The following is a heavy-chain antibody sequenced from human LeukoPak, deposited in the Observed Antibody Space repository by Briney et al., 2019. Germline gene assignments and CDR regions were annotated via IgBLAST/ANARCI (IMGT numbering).Heavy chain of an antibody. Sequence: GGSLRLSCAASGFTFSSYGMHWVRQAPGKGLERVAFIRYDGSNKYYADSVKGRFTISRDNSKNTLYLQMNSLRAEDTAVYYCAKVGRRFGELLFFDYWGQGTLVTVSS. CDR3: AKVGRRFGELLFFDY. D-gene: IGHD3-10*01. CDR2: IRYDGSNK. V-gene: IGHV3-30*02. CDR1: GFTFSSYG. J-gene: IGHJ4*02.